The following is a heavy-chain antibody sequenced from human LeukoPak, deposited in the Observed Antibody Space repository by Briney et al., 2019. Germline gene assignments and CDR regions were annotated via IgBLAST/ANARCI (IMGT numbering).Heavy chain of an antibody. J-gene: IGHJ6*03. Sequence: ASVKVSCKASGYTFTSYGISWVRQAPGQGLEWMGWISAYNGNTNYAQKLQGRVTMTTDTSTSTAYMELRSLRSDDTAVYYCARVPQYYGSGSYYYYMDVWDKGTTVTVSS. CDR3: ARVPQYYGSGSYYYYMDV. D-gene: IGHD3-10*01. CDR1: GYTFTSYG. CDR2: ISAYNGNT. V-gene: IGHV1-18*01.